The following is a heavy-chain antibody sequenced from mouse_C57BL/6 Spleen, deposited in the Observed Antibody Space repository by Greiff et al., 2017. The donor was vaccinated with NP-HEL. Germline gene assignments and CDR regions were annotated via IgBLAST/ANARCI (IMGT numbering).Heavy chain of an antibody. CDR2: INPNNGGT. V-gene: IGHV1-18*01. J-gene: IGHJ3*01. CDR1: GYTFTDYN. Sequence: VQLQQSGPELVKPGASVKIPCKASGYTFTDYNMDWVKQSHGKSLEWIGDINPNNGGTIYNQKFKGKATLTVDKSSSTAYMELRSLTSEDTAVYYCALYYDYEWFAYWGQGTLVTVSA. D-gene: IGHD2-4*01. CDR3: ALYYDYEWFAY.